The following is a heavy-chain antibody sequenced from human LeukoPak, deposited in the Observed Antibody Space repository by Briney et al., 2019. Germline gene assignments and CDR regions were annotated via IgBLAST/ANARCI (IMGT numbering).Heavy chain of an antibody. CDR3: ARGVRWLQLSYFDY. Sequence: SETLSLTCPVSSGSISSGVYYWSWIRQHPGKGLEWIGYIYYSGSTYYNPSLKTRVTISVDTSKNQFSLKLSSVTAADTAVYYCARGVRWLQLSYFDYWGQGTLVTVSS. V-gene: IGHV4-31*03. CDR1: SGSISSGVYY. D-gene: IGHD5-24*01. CDR2: IYYSGST. J-gene: IGHJ4*02.